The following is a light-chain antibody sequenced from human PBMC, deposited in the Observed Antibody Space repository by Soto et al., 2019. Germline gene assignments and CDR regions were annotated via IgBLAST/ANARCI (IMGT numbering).Light chain of an antibody. CDR2: GTS. V-gene: IGKV3-20*01. J-gene: IGKJ2*03. CDR1: QTVYITY. Sequence: EIVLTQSPGTLSLSPGERATLSCRASQTVYITYLAWYQQKPGQAPRLLLYGTSSRAPGIPDRFSGSGSGTDFTLTISRLEPEDFAVYYCQQYGNSPLYSFGQGTKLEI. CDR3: QQYGNSPLYS.